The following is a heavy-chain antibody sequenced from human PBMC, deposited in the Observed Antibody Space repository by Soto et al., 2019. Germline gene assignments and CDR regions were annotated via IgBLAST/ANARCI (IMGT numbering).Heavy chain of an antibody. CDR2: ISWNSGSI. CDR3: AKGYCSSTSCYAVHYFDY. CDR1: GFTFDDYA. J-gene: IGHJ4*02. Sequence: EVQLVESGGGLVQPGRSLRLSCAASGFTFDDYAMHWVRQAPGTGLEWDSGISWNSGSIGYADSVKGRFTISRDNAKNSLYLQMNSLGAEDTALYYCAKGYCSSTSCYAVHYFDYWGQGTLVTVSS. D-gene: IGHD2-2*01. V-gene: IGHV3-9*01.